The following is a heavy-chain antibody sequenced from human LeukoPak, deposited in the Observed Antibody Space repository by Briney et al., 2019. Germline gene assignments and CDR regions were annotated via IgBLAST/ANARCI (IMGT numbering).Heavy chain of an antibody. V-gene: IGHV4-61*02. J-gene: IGHJ4*02. Sequence: PSQTLSLTCTVSGGSISSGGYHWSWIRQPAGKGLEWIGRIYTSGSTSYNPSLKSRVTISVDTSKNQFSLKPSAVTAADTAVYYCARDPGGYMHFDYWGQGTLVTVSS. D-gene: IGHD6-13*01. CDR1: GGSISSGGYH. CDR2: IYTSGST. CDR3: ARDPGGYMHFDY.